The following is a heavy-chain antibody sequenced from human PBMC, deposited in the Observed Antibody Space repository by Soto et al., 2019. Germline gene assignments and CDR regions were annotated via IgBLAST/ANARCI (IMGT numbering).Heavy chain of an antibody. CDR3: GEGRTVTNYADDSSDYLCFFDY. CDR2: AYYTGST. V-gene: IGHV4-59*03. Sequence: PWETLSLTCTASGDSISTFYWGWMRKSPGKELEWIGYAYYTGSTNYNPPLKRRATISVDRSKNQFSLKLTFANAQDTAEHYCGEGRTVTNYADDSSDYLCFFDYWRRRTQLTVPS. J-gene: IGHJ4*02. D-gene: IGHD3-22*01. CDR1: GDSISTFY.